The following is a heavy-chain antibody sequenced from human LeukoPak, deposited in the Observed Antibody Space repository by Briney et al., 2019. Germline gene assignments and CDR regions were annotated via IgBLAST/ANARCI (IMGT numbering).Heavy chain of an antibody. Sequence: WGSLRLSCEASGFTFSSYEMNWVRQAPGKGLEWIAYIGRGGGPIYYSDSVQGRFAISRDDATSSVNLQMDGLRGDDTALYYCARTARAGRKLLYYFDYWGQGALVTVAS. J-gene: IGHJ4*02. CDR3: ARTARAGRKLLYYFDY. CDR1: GFTFSSYE. D-gene: IGHD3-10*01. V-gene: IGHV3-48*03. CDR2: IGRGGGPI.